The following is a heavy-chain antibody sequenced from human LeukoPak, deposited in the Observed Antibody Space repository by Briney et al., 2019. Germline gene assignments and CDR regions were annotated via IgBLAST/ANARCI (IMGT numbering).Heavy chain of an antibody. D-gene: IGHD6-13*01. CDR1: GFTFSSYG. Sequence: GVSLRLSCSASGFTFSSYGMQWLRQAPGKGLEWLSFIRYDGSNKYYADSVKGRFTISRYNSKNKLELQMSSLRARDTGFYSGAKDGIAAARYYYYMDVWGKGTTVTISS. J-gene: IGHJ6*03. CDR3: AKDGIAAARYYYYMDV. CDR2: IRYDGSNK. V-gene: IGHV3-30*02.